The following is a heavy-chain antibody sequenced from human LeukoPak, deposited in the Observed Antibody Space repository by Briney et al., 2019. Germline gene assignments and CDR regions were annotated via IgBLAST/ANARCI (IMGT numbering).Heavy chain of an antibody. J-gene: IGHJ4*02. Sequence: SETLSLTCTVSGGSISSSSYYWGWIRQPPGKGLEWIGSIYYSGSTYYSPSLKSRVTISVDTSKNQFSLKLSSVTAADTAVYYCARGPEAGDYWGQGTLVTVSS. CDR3: ARGPEAGDY. V-gene: IGHV4-39*07. CDR2: IYYSGST. D-gene: IGHD1-14*01. CDR1: GGSISSSSYY.